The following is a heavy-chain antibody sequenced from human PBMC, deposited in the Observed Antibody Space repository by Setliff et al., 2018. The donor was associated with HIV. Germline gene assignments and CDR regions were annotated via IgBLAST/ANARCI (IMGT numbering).Heavy chain of an antibody. CDR3: TKHPLRPGIAGYFYFIDA. CDR2: IYPGDSET. CDR1: GYFFLNSW. Sequence: GESLKISCQASGYFFLNSWIGWVRQVPGKGLEWVAVIYPGDSETRYSPSFEGQVTVSVDKSITTAYLRWSSLRASDTATYHCTKHPLRPGIAGYFYFIDAWGTGTPVTVSS. D-gene: IGHD3-9*01. J-gene: IGHJ6*04. V-gene: IGHV5-51*01.